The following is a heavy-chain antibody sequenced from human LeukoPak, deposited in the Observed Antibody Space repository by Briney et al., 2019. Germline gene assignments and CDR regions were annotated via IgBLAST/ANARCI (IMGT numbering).Heavy chain of an antibody. D-gene: IGHD1-26*01. CDR3: AKDLSGSYY. J-gene: IGHJ4*02. V-gene: IGHV3-23*01. Sequence: GGSLRLSCAASGFTFSDHYMDWVRQAPGKGLEWVSAISGSGGSTYYADSVKGRFTISRDNSKNTLYLQMNSLRAEDTAVYYCAKDLSGSYYWGQGTLVTVSS. CDR1: GFTFSDHY. CDR2: ISGSGGST.